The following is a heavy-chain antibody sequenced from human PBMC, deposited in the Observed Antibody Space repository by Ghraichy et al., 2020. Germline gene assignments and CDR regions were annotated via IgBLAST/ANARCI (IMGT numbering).Heavy chain of an antibody. Sequence: ASVKDSCKTSGYTFIDYYIHWVRQAPGQGLEWMGWINPNSGGTNFAQKLQGRVTMTRDTSISTAYMELSSLRSDDTAIYYCARDFTKLRYCSGGNCYPGYWGQGPLVT. CDR1: GYTFIDYY. D-gene: IGHD2-15*01. V-gene: IGHV1-2*02. CDR3: ARDFTKLRYCSGGNCYPGY. CDR2: INPNSGGT. J-gene: IGHJ4*02.